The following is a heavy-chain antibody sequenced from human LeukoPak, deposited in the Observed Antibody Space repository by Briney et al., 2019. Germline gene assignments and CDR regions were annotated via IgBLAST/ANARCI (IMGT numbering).Heavy chain of an antibody. V-gene: IGHV3-7*01. CDR3: ARDLFDY. CDR1: GLILSTYR. Sequence: SGGSLRLSCAASGLILSTYRMSWVRQAPGKGLEWVANINQDGSEKYYLDSVKGRFTISSDNAKNSLFLQMNSLRAEDTAVYYCARDLFDYWGQGTLVTVSS. CDR2: INQDGSEK. J-gene: IGHJ4*02.